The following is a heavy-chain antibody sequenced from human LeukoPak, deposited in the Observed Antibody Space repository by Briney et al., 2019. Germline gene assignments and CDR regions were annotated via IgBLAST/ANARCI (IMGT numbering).Heavy chain of an antibody. D-gene: IGHD1-26*01. CDR2: IDQDGSEK. J-gene: IGHJ4*02. V-gene: IGHV3-7*01. Sequence: GGSLRLSCAVSGSTSSRNFMSWVRQTPGKGLEWVANIDQDGSEKNYVDSVKGRFTISRDNAKNSLFLQMNSLRAEDTAIYYCASGAGWESGYWGQGTLVTVSP. CDR1: GSTSSRNF. CDR3: ASGAGWESGY.